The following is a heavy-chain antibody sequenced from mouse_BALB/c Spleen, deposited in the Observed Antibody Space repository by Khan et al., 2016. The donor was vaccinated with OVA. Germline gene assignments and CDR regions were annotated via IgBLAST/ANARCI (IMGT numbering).Heavy chain of an antibody. Sequence: EVELVESGGGLVRPGGSLKLSCAASGFSFTSYTMSWVRQTPEKRLEWVATISSGSTYTYYPDSVKGPFTISRDNAKNTLYLQMSSLKSEDTAMYYCTRDGNYAHWYFDVWGAGTTVTVSS. J-gene: IGHJ1*01. CDR1: GFSFTSYT. CDR2: ISSGSTYT. V-gene: IGHV5-6-4*01. D-gene: IGHD2-1*01. CDR3: TRDGNYAHWYFDV.